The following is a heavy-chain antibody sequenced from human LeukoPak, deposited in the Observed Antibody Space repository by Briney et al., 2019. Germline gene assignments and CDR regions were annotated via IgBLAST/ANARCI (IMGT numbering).Heavy chain of an antibody. V-gene: IGHV3-30-3*01. CDR3: ARGTGRGSYYFYYYGMDV. D-gene: IGHD1-26*01. Sequence: PGGSLRLSCAASGFTFSSYAMHWVRQAPGKGLEWVAVISYDGSNKYYADSVKGRFTISRDNSKNTLYLQMNSLRAEDTAVYYCARGTGRGSYYFYYYGMDVWGQGTTVTVSS. J-gene: IGHJ6*02. CDR1: GFTFSSYA. CDR2: ISYDGSNK.